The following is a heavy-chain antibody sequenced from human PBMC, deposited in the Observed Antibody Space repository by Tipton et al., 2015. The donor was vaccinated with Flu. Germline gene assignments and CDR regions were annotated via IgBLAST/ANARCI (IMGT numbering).Heavy chain of an antibody. CDR3: AREGPPDY. CDR1: GAPVRGGIYS. V-gene: IGHV4-30-2*01. CDR2: ISHTGT. Sequence: TLSLTCAVSGAPVRGGIYSWNWIRQPPGKGLEWIGSISHTGTYYKPSLRTRAAISADRSKNQFSLELTSVTAADTAVYYCAREGPPDYWGQGILVTVSS. J-gene: IGHJ4*02.